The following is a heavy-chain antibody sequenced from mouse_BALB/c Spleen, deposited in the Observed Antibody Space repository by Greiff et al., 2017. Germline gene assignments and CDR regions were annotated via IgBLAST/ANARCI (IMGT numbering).Heavy chain of an antibody. J-gene: IGHJ4*01. CDR1: GFTFSSYT. CDR2: ISSGGGNT. Sequence: EVQLVESGGGLVKPGGSLKLSCAASGFTFSSYTMSWVRQTPEKRLEWVATISSGGGNTYYPDSVKGRFTISRDNAKNNLYLQMSSLRSEDTALYYCARYSYAMDYWGQGTSVTVSS. CDR3: ARYSYAMDY. V-gene: IGHV5-9*03.